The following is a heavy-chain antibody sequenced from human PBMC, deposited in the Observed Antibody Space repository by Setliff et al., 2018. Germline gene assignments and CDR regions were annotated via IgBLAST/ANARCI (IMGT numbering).Heavy chain of an antibody. V-gene: IGHV1-69*06. CDR2: IIPIFGTA. CDR1: GGTFSSYD. J-gene: IGHJ4*02. D-gene: IGHD6-6*01. CDR3: APSHQYSSSPFDY. Sequence: SVKVSCKASGGTFSSYDISWVRQAPGQGLEWMGRIIPIFGTANYAQKFQGRVTITADKSTSTAYMELSRLRSEDTAVYYCAPSHQYSSSPFDYWGQGTLVTVSS.